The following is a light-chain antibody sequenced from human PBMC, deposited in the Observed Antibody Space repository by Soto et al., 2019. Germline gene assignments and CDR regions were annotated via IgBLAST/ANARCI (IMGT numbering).Light chain of an antibody. CDR3: CSYEGKFF. CDR1: SSDIGVSRS. V-gene: IGLV2-11*01. J-gene: IGLJ1*01. CDR2: DVT. Sequence: QSVLTQPRAVSGSPGQSVTISCTGTSSDIGVSRSVSWYQQHPGKAPKLIISDVTKRPSGVLYRFSGSKSDNTASLTISGLQADDEADYYCCSYEGKFFFGTGTKVTVL.